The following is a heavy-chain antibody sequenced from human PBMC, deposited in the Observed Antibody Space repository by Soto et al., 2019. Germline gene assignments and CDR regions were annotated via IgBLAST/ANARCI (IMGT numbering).Heavy chain of an antibody. Sequence: GGSLRLSCAAAGFTFRGYAMSWVRQAPGKGLEWVSAISGSGGSTYYADSVKGRFTISRDNSKNTLYLQMNSLRAEDTAVYYCAKGLYYDILTGYPNYFDYWGQGTLVTVSS. CDR1: GFTFRGYA. J-gene: IGHJ4*02. V-gene: IGHV3-23*01. CDR2: ISGSGGST. D-gene: IGHD3-9*01. CDR3: AKGLYYDILTGYPNYFDY.